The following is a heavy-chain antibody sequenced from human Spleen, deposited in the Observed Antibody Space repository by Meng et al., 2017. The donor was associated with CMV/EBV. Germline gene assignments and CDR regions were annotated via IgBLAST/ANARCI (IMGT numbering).Heavy chain of an antibody. CDR2: LYSSGNT. V-gene: IGHV4-59*02. D-gene: IGHD2-15*01. Sequence: SETLSLTCTVSGGSVSSYDWSWIRQPPGKGLEWIGCLYSSGNTNYNPSLKNRVTISLGTAKSQFTLKLRSVTAADTAFYYCARNYCSSGGCFKYSDNWFDPWGQGTLVTVSS. CDR1: GGSVSSYD. J-gene: IGHJ5*02. CDR3: ARNYCSSGGCFKYSDNWFDP.